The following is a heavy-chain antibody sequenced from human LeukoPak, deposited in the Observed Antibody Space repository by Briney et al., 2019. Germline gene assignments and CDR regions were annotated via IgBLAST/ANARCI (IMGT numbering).Heavy chain of an antibody. J-gene: IGHJ4*02. CDR3: ARDLISVDTAMAHFDY. Sequence: ASVKVSCKASGHTFTGYYMHWVRQAPGQGLEWMGWINPNSGGTNYAQKFQGRVTMTRDTSISTAYMELSRLRSDDTAVYYCARDLISVDTAMAHFDYWGQGTLVTVSS. CDR1: GHTFTGYY. V-gene: IGHV1-2*02. D-gene: IGHD5-18*01. CDR2: INPNSGGT.